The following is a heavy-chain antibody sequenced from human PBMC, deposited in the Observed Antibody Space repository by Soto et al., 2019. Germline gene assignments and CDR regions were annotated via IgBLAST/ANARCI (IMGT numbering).Heavy chain of an antibody. D-gene: IGHD2-21*01. V-gene: IGHV4-31*03. CDR1: GGSISSGGYY. CDR3: ARTADLVFREWFDP. J-gene: IGHJ5*02. CDR2: IYFSGNT. Sequence: SETLSLTCTVSGGSISSGGYYWSWIRQHPGRGLEWIGYIYFSGNTYYNPSLKSRVTISLDTSKNQFSLNLNSVTAAATAVYACARTADLVFREWFDPWGEGTVVTVSS.